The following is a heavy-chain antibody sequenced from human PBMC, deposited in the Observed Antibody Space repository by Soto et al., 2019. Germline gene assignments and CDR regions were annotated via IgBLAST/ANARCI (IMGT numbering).Heavy chain of an antibody. CDR3: ARQNEGGTYNAFDI. V-gene: IGHV4-30-2*01. CDR1: GGSISSGGYS. CDR2: IYHSGST. Sequence: SETLSLTCAVSGGSISSGGYSWSWIRQPPGKGLEWIGYIYHSGSTYYNPSLKSRVTISVDRSKNQFSLKLSSVTAADTAVYYCARQNEGGTYNAFDIWGEGTMVTV. J-gene: IGHJ3*02. D-gene: IGHD2-15*01.